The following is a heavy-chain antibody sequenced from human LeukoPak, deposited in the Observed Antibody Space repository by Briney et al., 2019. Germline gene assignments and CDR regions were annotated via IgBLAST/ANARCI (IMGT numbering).Heavy chain of an antibody. Sequence: ASVKVSCNASGYTFTSYDINWVRQATGHGPEWLGWVDPRSGNTGCAQKFQDRVTMTRDTSINTAYMELSSLDFEDTAVYYCARRYSSNWDFDYWGQGTLITVSS. D-gene: IGHD6-13*01. CDR1: GYTFTSYD. V-gene: IGHV1-8*02. J-gene: IGHJ4*02. CDR3: ARRYSSNWDFDY. CDR2: VDPRSGNT.